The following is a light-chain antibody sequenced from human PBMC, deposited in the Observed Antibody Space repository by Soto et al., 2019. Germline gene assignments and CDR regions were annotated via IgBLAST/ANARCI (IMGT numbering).Light chain of an antibody. CDR1: QRLDSY. CDR2: AAS. V-gene: IGKV1-39*01. J-gene: IGKJ1*01. Sequence: DIQVTQSPSSLSASVGDSVTLSCQTSQRLDSYIHWYQHQSGKPPKLLIYAASTLQDGVPSSFSGGGSGTAFSLIITALQPGDSATYYCQQTYTSVATFGQGTKV. CDR3: QQTYTSVAT.